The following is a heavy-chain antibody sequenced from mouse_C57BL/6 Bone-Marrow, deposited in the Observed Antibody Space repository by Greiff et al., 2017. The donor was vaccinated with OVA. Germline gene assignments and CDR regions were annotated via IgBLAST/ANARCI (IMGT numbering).Heavy chain of an antibody. CDR2: IDPENGDT. D-gene: IGHD1-1*01. CDR3: TRRDYYSTGYFGG. V-gene: IGHV14-4*01. CDR1: GFNIKDDY. Sequence: EVQLQQSGAELVRPGASVKLSCTASGFNIKDDYMHWVKQRPEQGLEWIGWIDPENGDTEYASKFQGKATITADTSSNTAYLQLSSLTSEDTAVYYCTRRDYYSTGYFGGWGTGTTVTVSS. J-gene: IGHJ1*03.